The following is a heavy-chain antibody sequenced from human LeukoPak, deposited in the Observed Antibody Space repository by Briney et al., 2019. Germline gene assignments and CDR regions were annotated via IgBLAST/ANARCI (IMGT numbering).Heavy chain of an antibody. J-gene: IGHJ3*01. V-gene: IGHV4-59*01. CDR2: SYSGGNA. D-gene: IGHD1-26*01. CDR3: AHSKRGGGYYINAFAV. Sequence: SETLSLTCTVSGASTSAYYWSWIRQPPGKGLEWIGYSYSGGNADYNPSLKSRVTISIDTSENQFSLRLTSVSAADTAIYFCAHSKRGGGYYINAFAVWGQGALVTISS. CDR1: GASTSAYY.